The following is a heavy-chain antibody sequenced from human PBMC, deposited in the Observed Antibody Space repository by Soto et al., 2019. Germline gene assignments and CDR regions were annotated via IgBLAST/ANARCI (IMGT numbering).Heavy chain of an antibody. V-gene: IGHV3-33*01. CDR1: GFTFSSYG. CDR3: ARDPLMAARGYYYYGMDV. D-gene: IGHD6-6*01. Sequence: QVQLVESGGGVVQPGRSLRLSCAASGFTFSSYGMHWVRQAPGKGLEWVAVIWYDGSNKYYADSVKGRFTIPRDNSKNTLYLQMNSLRAEDTAVYYCARDPLMAARGYYYYGMDVWGQGTTVTVSS. CDR2: IWYDGSNK. J-gene: IGHJ6*02.